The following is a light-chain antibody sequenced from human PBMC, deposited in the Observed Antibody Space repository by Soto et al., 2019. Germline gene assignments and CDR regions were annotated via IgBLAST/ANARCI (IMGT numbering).Light chain of an antibody. Sequence: DIQMTQSPSTLSASVGDRVTITCRASQSISIWLAWYQQKPGKAPKILIYKASSLESGVPSRFSGSGSGTEFTLTISSLQPDDFATYCCQQYSTYSPRTFRQGTKVDIK. J-gene: IGKJ1*01. CDR3: QQYSTYSPRT. V-gene: IGKV1-5*03. CDR1: QSISIW. CDR2: KAS.